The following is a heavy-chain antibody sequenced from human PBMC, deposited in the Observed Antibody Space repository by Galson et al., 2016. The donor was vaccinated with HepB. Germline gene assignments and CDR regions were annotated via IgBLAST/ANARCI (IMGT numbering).Heavy chain of an antibody. J-gene: IGHJ6*02. CDR2: IYPGDSEI. CDR3: ARQYNFWSGYSESYYGMDV. V-gene: IGHV5-51*01. Sequence: QSGAEVKKAGESLKISCKASGYSFPYYWIGWVRQKPGKGLERMGIIYPGDSEIRYSPSFQGQVTMSVDKSISTAFLPWSSLKASDTAMYYCARQYNFWSGYSESYYGMDVWGQGTAVTVSS. D-gene: IGHD3-3*01. CDR1: GYSFPYYW.